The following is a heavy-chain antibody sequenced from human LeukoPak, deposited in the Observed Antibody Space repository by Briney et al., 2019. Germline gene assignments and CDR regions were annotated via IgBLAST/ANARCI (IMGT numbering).Heavy chain of an antibody. J-gene: IGHJ5*02. CDR1: GFTFSSYE. CDR3: ARDRGRILDP. V-gene: IGHV3-48*03. Sequence: GGSLRLSCAASGFTFSSYEMNWVRQAPGKGLEWISYISSSGTTIYYADSVKGRFTISRDNAKNSLYLQMNSLRAEDTAVYYCARDRGRILDPWGQGTLVTVSS. CDR2: ISSSGTTI. D-gene: IGHD2-15*01.